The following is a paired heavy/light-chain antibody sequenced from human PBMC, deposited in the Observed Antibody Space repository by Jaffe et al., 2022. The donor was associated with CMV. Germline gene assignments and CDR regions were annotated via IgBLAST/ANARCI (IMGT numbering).Light chain of an antibody. CDR2: YDD. CDR1: SSNIGSHG. V-gene: IGLV1-36*01. Sequence: QSVLTQPPSVSEAPGQRVTISCSGSSSNIGSHGVSWFQQFPGKAPKFLIYYDDLRPSGVSDRFSGSKSGTSASLAIRGLQSEDEADYYCAAWDDSLNGWVFGGGTRLTVL. J-gene: IGLJ3*02. CDR3: AAWDDSLNGWV.
Heavy chain of an antibody. D-gene: IGHD6-19*01. CDR3: ARETSVPGTIVDY. V-gene: IGHV1-18*01. CDR2: ISAFDGNT. J-gene: IGHJ4*02. CDR1: GYTFSNYA. Sequence: QVQLVQSGAEVRRPGASVKVSCKASGYTFSNYAFSWVRQAPGQGLEWMGWISAFDGNTYSAQNLQGRLTMTTDSSTSTVYMELRSLTSDDTAVYFCARETSVPGTIVDYWGQGTLVTVSS.